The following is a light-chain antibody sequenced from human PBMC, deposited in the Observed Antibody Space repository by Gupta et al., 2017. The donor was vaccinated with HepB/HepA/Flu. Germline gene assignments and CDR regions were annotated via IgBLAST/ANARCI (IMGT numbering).Light chain of an antibody. CDR1: QSLRSNF. CDR2: GGS. V-gene: IGKV3-20*01. J-gene: IGKJ3*01. Sequence: EIVLTQSPDTLSLSPGVSATLSCRASQSLRSNFLAWYHQKPGQAPRLLIFGGSGRATGVPDTFSDGGSGTDFTLTISRLEPEDFGVYYCQQNDKSPFTFGPGTTVDFK. CDR3: QQNDKSPFT.